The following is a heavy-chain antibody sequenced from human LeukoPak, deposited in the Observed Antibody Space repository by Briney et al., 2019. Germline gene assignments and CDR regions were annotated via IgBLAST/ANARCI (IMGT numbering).Heavy chain of an antibody. J-gene: IGHJ4*02. D-gene: IGHD3-22*01. CDR2: IKQDGSEK. Sequence: GSLRLSCAASGFTLSNYWMNLVRQAPGKGPGGVANIKQDGSEKYYVDSVKGRFTISRDNAKNSLYLQMNSLRAEDTAVYYCARDGTRSPYYDSSPHWGQGTLVTVSS. CDR1: GFTLSNYW. V-gene: IGHV3-7*01. CDR3: ARDGTRSPYYDSSPH.